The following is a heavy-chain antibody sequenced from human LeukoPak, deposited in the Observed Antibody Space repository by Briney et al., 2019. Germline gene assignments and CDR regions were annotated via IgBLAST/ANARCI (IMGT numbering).Heavy chain of an antibody. D-gene: IGHD2-8*01. CDR2: INHSGST. J-gene: IGHJ4*02. Sequence: SETLSLTCAVYGGSFSGYYWSWIRQPPGKGLEWIGEINHSGSTNYNPSLKSRVTISVDTSKNQFSLKLSSVTAADTAVYYCARGGVYSSTLGYWGQGTLVTVSS. V-gene: IGHV4-34*01. CDR1: GGSFSGYY. CDR3: ARGGVYSSTLGY.